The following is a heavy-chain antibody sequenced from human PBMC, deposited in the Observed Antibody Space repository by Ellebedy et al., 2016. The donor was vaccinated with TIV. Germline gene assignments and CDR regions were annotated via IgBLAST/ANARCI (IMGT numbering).Heavy chain of an antibody. CDR2: IYSGGST. V-gene: IGHV3-53*01. CDR1: GFTVSSNY. D-gene: IGHD1-1*01. J-gene: IGHJ4*02. CDR3: AGTGTTGTGDY. Sequence: GGSLRLSXAASGFTVSSNYMSWVRQAPGKGLEWVSVIYSGGSTYYADSVKGRFTISRDNSKNTLYLQMNSLRAEDTAVYYCAGTGTTGTGDYWGQGTLVTVSS.